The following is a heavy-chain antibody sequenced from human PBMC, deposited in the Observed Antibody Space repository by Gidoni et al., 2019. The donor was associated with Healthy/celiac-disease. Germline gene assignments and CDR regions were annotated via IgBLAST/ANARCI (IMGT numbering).Heavy chain of an antibody. V-gene: IGHV4-39*01. CDR2: IYYSGST. CDR1: GGTISSSSYY. J-gene: IGHJ5*02. CDR3: ARHGAGIAAPKGGWFDP. D-gene: IGHD6-6*01. Sequence: QLQLQESGPGLVKPSETLSLTCTVSGGTISSSSYYWGWIRQPPGKGLEWIGSIYYSGSTYYNPSLKSRVTISVDTSKNQFSLKLSSVTAADTAVYYCARHGAGIAAPKGGWFDPWGQGTLVTVSS.